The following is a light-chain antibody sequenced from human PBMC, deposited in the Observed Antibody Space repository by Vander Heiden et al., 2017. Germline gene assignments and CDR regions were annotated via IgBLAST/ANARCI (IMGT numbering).Light chain of an antibody. CDR2: AAS. Sequence: IPLTQSPSFLSASVGDRVTITCRASQGISSYLAWYQQKPGKAPKLLIYAASTLQSGVPSRFSGSGSGTEFTLTISSLQPEDFATYYCQQLNSYQTFGQGTKVEIK. J-gene: IGKJ1*01. V-gene: IGKV1-9*01. CDR1: QGISSY. CDR3: QQLNSYQT.